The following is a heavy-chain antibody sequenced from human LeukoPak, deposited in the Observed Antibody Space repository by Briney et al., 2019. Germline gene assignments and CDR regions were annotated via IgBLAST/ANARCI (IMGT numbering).Heavy chain of an antibody. J-gene: IGHJ4*02. CDR2: INSDGSGT. V-gene: IGHV3-74*01. D-gene: IGHD3-22*01. CDR1: GFTFKNYW. CDR3: AREYYYDSSGYSCPDY. Sequence: PGGSLRLSCAASGFTFKNYWMHWVRQAPGKGLVWVSRINSDGSGTNYADSVKGRFTISRDNAKNTLYLQMNSLRAEDTAVYYCAREYYYDSSGYSCPDYWGQGTLVTVSS.